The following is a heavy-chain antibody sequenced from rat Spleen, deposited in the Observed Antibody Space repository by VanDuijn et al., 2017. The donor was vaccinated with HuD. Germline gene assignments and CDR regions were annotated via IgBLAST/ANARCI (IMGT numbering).Heavy chain of an antibody. V-gene: IGHV5-7*01. Sequence: EVQLVESGGGLVQPGRSLKLSCAASGFTFSDYNMAWVRQAPKKGLEWVATISTSGDSTYYRDSVKGRFTVSRDNSKSTLYLQVDSLRSEDTATYYCARRGDSSYIHYFDYWGQGVMVTVSS. CDR2: ISTSGDST. CDR3: ARRGDSSYIHYFDY. CDR1: GFTFSDYN. D-gene: IGHD1-2*01. J-gene: IGHJ2*01.